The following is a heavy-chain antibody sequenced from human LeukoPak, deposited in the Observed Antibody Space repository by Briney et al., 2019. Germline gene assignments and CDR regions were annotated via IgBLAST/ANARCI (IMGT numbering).Heavy chain of an antibody. V-gene: IGHV4-34*01. CDR2: INHSGST. J-gene: IGHJ4*02. CDR1: GGSFSGYY. D-gene: IGHD5-18*01. CDR3: AKRGGYSYGYSYYFDY. Sequence: SETLSLTCAVYGGSFSGYYWSWIRQPPGTGLEWIGEINHSGSTNYNPSLKSRVTISVDTSKNQFSLKLSSVTAADTAVYYCAKRGGYSYGYSYYFDYWGQGALVTVSS.